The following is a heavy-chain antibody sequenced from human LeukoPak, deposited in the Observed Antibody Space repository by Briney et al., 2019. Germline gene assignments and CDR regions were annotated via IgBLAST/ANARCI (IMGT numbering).Heavy chain of an antibody. CDR1: GFTFSSYS. CDR2: ISSSSSYI. CDR3: ARGGGCSSTSCSDAFDI. V-gene: IGHV3-21*01. Sequence: PGGSLRLSCAASGFTFSSYSMNWVRQAPGKGLEWVSSISSSSSYIYYADSVKGRFTISRDNAMNSLYLQMNSLRAEDTAVYYCARGGGCSSTSCSDAFDIWGQGTMVTVSS. J-gene: IGHJ3*02. D-gene: IGHD2-2*01.